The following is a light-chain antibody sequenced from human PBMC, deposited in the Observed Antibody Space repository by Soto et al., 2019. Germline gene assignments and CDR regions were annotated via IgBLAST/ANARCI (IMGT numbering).Light chain of an antibody. J-gene: IGKJ4*01. CDR3: QQYNSYPFT. Sequence: DIQMTQSPSTLSASVGDTVTITCRASQSISSWLAWYQQKPGKAPILLMHKASSLESGVPSRFSGSGSGSEFTLTISSLQPDDLATYYCQQYNSYPFTFGGGTKVEIK. V-gene: IGKV1-5*03. CDR2: KAS. CDR1: QSISSW.